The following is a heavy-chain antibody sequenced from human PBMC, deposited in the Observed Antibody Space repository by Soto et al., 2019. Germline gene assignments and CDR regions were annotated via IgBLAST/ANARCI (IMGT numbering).Heavy chain of an antibody. CDR2: ISGSGGST. CDR1: GFTFISYA. D-gene: IGHD4-4*01. Sequence: GGSLRLSCAASGFTFISYAIIFFRQSPGKWLEWVSAISGSGGSTYYADSVKGRFTISRDNSKNTLYLQMNSLRAEDTAVYYCAKEPQYSNYDYWGQGTLVTVSS. CDR3: AKEPQYSNYDY. V-gene: IGHV3-23*01. J-gene: IGHJ4*02.